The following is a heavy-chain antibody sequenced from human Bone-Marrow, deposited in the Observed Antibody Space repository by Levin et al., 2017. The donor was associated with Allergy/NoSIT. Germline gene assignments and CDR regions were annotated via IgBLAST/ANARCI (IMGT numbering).Heavy chain of an antibody. J-gene: IGHJ6*02. CDR1: GFTFGDYT. CDR2: IRSEPFGGTT. CDR3: TSGRPYNYDNSGYYYYYGMDV. D-gene: IGHD3-22*01. V-gene: IGHV3-49*04. Sequence: GGSLRLSCTTSGFTFGDYTMSWVRQAPGKGLEWVGFIRSEPFGGTTEYAASVKGRFTISRDNSKFIAYLQMNSLKSDDTAVYYCTSGRPYNYDNSGYYYYYGMDVWGQGTTVTVSS.